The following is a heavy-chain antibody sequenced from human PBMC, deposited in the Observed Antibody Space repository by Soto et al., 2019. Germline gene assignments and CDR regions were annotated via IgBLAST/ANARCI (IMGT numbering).Heavy chain of an antibody. CDR2: ISAYNGNT. CDR1: GYTFTSYG. D-gene: IGHD5-12*01. CDR3: ARDLRASYRGYTDY. J-gene: IGHJ4*02. V-gene: IGHV1-18*01. Sequence: GASVKVSCKASGYTFTSYGISWVRQAPGQGLEWMGWISAYNGNTNYAQKLQGRVTMTTDTSTSTAYMELRSLRSDDTAVYYCARDLRASYRGYTDYWGQGTLVTVSS.